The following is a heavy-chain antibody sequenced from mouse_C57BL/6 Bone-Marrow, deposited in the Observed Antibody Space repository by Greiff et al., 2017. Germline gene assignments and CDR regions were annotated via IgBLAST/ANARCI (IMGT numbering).Heavy chain of an antibody. CDR3: ARPYGSSYDWYFDV. Sequence: QVQLKESGAELVKPGASVKISCKASGYAFSSYWMNWVKQRPGKGLEWIGQIYPGDGDTNYNGTFKGKATLTADKSSSTAYMQLSSLTSEDSAVYFCARPYGSSYDWYFDVWGTGTTVTVSS. D-gene: IGHD1-1*01. CDR2: IYPGDGDT. J-gene: IGHJ1*03. CDR1: GYAFSSYW. V-gene: IGHV1-80*01.